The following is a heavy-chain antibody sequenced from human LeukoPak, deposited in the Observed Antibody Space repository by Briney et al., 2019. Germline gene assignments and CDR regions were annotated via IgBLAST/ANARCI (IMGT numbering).Heavy chain of an antibody. Sequence: SETLSLTCTVSGGSISSGSYYWSWIRQPAGKGLEWIGRIYTSGSTNYNPSLKSRVTISVDTSKNQFSLKLSSVTAADTAVYYCARWDPGYCSGGSCYSWFDPWGQGTLVTVSS. CDR1: GGSISSGSYY. CDR2: IYTSGST. J-gene: IGHJ5*02. CDR3: ARWDPGYCSGGSCYSWFDP. V-gene: IGHV4-61*02. D-gene: IGHD2-15*01.